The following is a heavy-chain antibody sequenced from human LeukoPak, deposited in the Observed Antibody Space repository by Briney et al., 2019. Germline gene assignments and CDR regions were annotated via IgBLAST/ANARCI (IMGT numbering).Heavy chain of an antibody. J-gene: IGHJ4*02. CDR3: ARAWLRLNPYFDY. CDR1: GYTFTGYY. Sequence: RASVKVSCKASGYTFTGYYMHWVRQAPGQGLEWMGWINPNSGGTNYAQKFQGRVTMTRDTSISTSYMELSRLGSDDTAVYYCARAWLRLNPYFDYWGQGTLVTVSS. D-gene: IGHD5-12*01. V-gene: IGHV1-2*02. CDR2: INPNSGGT.